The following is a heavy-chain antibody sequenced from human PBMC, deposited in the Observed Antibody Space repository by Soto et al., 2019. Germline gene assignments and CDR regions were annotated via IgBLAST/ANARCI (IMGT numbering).Heavy chain of an antibody. Sequence: TSETLSLTCSLSGGSISNYYWSWLRQPPGKGLEWIGYISYSGSTGYNPSLKTRVTLSVGTSKNRFSLKLRSVTAADTAVYYGGRQPHYNCSPGVFDQWGQGTLVTVSS. V-gene: IGHV4-59*08. D-gene: IGHD1-1*01. CDR3: GRQPHYNCSPGVFDQ. CDR1: GGSISNYY. CDR2: ISYSGST. J-gene: IGHJ4*02.